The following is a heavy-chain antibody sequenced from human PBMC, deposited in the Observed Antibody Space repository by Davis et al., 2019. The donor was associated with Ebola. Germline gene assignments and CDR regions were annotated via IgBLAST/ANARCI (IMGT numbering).Heavy chain of an antibody. Sequence: SETLSLTCTVSGGSISSSSYYWGWIRQPPGKGLEWIGSIYYSGSTYYNPSLKSRVTISVDTSKNQFSLKLSYVTAADTAVYYCARSPQLARRFYYYYGMDVWGQGTTVTVSS. D-gene: IGHD6-13*01. J-gene: IGHJ6*02. CDR1: GGSISSSSYY. CDR2: IYYSGST. V-gene: IGHV4-39*01. CDR3: ARSPQLARRFYYYYGMDV.